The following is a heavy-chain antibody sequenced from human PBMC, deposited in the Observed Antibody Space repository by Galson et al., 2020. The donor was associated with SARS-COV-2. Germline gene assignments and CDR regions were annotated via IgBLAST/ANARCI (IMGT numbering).Heavy chain of an antibody. D-gene: IGHD3-3*01. V-gene: IGHV3-30*18. CDR3: AKDDTIFGVISYYYGIDV. CDR2: ISYDGSNQ. Sequence: TGGSLRLSCAASGFTFSSYGMHWVRQAPGKGLEWVAVISYDGSNQYYADSVKGRFTISRDNSKNTLYLQMNSLRAEDTAVYYCAKDDTIFGVISYYYGIDVWGQGTTVTVSS. CDR1: GFTFSSYG. J-gene: IGHJ6*02.